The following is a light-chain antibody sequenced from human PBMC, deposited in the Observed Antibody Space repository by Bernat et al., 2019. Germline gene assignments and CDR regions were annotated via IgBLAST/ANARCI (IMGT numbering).Light chain of an antibody. V-gene: IGLV2-14*01. CDR3: SSYTSSSTWL. Sequence: QSALTQPASVSGSPGQSITISCTGTSSDVGGYNYVSWYQQHPGKAPKLMIYNVSHRPSGVSNRSSGSKSGNTASLTIAGLQAEDEADYYGSSYTSSSTWLFGGGTKLTVL. J-gene: IGLJ3*02. CDR2: NVS. CDR1: SSDVGGYNY.